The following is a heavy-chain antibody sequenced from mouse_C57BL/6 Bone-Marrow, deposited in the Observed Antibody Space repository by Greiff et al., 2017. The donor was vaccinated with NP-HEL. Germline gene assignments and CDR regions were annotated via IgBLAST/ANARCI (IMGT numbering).Heavy chain of an antibody. CDR2: ISSGGSYT. D-gene: IGHD1-1*01. CDR3: ARRHYGSRGYFDY. J-gene: IGHJ2*01. Sequence: EVKLMESGGDLVKPGGSLKLSCAASGFTFSSYGMSWVRQTPDKRLEWVATISSGGSYTYYPDSVKGRFTISRDNAKNTLYLQMSSLKSEDTAMYYCARRHYGSRGYFDYWGQGTTLTVSS. V-gene: IGHV5-6*02. CDR1: GFTFSSYG.